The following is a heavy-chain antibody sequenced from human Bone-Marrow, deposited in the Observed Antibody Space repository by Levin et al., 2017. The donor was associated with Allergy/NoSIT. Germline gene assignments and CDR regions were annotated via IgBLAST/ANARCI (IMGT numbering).Heavy chain of an antibody. CDR1: GFTFSSYE. V-gene: IGHV3-48*03. CDR2: ISSSGSTI. J-gene: IGHJ6*03. CDR3: ARELDLEVALGRSYYYYYMDV. Sequence: PGGSLRLSCAASGFTFSSYEMNWVRQAPGKGLEWVSYISSSGSTIYYADSVKGRFTISRDNAKNSLYLQMNSLRAEDTAVYYCARELDLEVALGRSYYYYYMDVWGKGTTVTVSS. D-gene: IGHD5-24*01.